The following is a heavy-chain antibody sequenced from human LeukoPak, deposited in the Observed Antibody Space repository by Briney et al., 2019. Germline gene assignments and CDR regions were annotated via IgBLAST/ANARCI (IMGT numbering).Heavy chain of an antibody. CDR3: ARLAMRYGSGSYFDP. V-gene: IGHV4-39*02. Sequence: SETLSLTCSVSGGSISSNNYYWGCIRQPPGKGLQWIGTISYSGNTYYNPSLESRVIMYADTSNNHLSLNLISLSAADTAVYYCARLAMRYGSGSYFDPWGQGTLVTVSS. CDR2: ISYSGNT. D-gene: IGHD3-10*01. CDR1: GGSISSNNYY. J-gene: IGHJ5*02.